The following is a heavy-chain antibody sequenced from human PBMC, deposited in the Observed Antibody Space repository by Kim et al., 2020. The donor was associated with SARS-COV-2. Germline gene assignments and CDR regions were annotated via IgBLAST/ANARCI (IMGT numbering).Heavy chain of an antibody. D-gene: IGHD3-10*01. CDR2: INHSGST. V-gene: IGHV4-34*01. J-gene: IGHJ6*02. Sequence: SETLSLTCAVYGGSFSGYYWSWIRQPPGKGLEWIGEINHSGSTNYNPSLKSRVTISVDTSKNQFSLKLSSVTAADTAVYYCARERSGSGSYYNRYYYYGMDVWGQGTTVTVSS. CDR1: GGSFSGYY. CDR3: ARERSGSGSYYNRYYYYGMDV.